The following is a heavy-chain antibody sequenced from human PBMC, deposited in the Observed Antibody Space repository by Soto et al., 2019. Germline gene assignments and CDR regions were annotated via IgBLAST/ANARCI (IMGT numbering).Heavy chain of an antibody. CDR3: ARVASSSSWVDV. V-gene: IGHV3-66*01. CDR2: IYSGGST. Sequence: GGSLRLSCAASGFTVSSNYMSWVRQAPGKGLEWVSVIYSGGSTYYADSVKGRFTISRDNSKNTLYLQMNSLRAEDTAVYYCARVASSSSWVDVWGKGTTVTVSS. CDR1: GFTVSSNY. J-gene: IGHJ6*04. D-gene: IGHD6-6*01.